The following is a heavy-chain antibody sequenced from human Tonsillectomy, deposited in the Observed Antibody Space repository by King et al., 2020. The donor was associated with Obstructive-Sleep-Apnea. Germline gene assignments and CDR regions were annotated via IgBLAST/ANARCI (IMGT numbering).Heavy chain of an antibody. CDR2: IIDSGGST. Sequence: VQLVESGGGLVQPGGSLRLSCAASGFTFSSYAMSWVRQAPGKGLEWVSAIIDSGGSTYYADSVKGRVTFSRDNSTNTLYLQMNSLRAEDTAIYYCAKDLPEYYDILTGYPLGYWGQGTLVTVSS. J-gene: IGHJ4*02. V-gene: IGHV3-23*04. D-gene: IGHD3-9*01. CDR3: AKDLPEYYDILTGYPLGY. CDR1: GFTFSSYA.